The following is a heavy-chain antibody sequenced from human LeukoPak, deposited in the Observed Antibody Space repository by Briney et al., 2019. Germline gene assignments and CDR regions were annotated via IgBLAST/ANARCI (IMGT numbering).Heavy chain of an antibody. CDR3: ARGRKGKLGNYYMDV. CDR1: GYTFTNYY. J-gene: IGHJ6*03. Sequence: ASVKVSCKASGYTFTNYYIHWVRQAPGQGLEWMGITDPIGGSTNYAQKFQGRVTMTRDTSTSTVYMELSSLRSEDSAVYYCARGRKGKLGNYYMDVWGKGTTVTVSS. V-gene: IGHV1-46*01. CDR2: TDPIGGST. D-gene: IGHD7-27*01.